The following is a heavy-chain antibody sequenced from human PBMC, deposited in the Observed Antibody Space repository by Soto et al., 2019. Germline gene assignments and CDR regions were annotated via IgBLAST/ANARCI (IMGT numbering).Heavy chain of an antibody. CDR3: ARGSSSWFIIDY. V-gene: IGHV3-33*01. CDR1: GFTFSSYG. D-gene: IGHD6-13*01. CDR2: IWYDGSNK. Sequence: QVQLVESGGGVVQPGRSLRLSCAASGFTFSSYGMHWVRQAPGKGLEWVAVIWYDGSNKYYADSVKGRFTISRDNSKNTLYLKMNSLRAEDTAVYYCARGSSSWFIIDYWGQGTLVTVSS. J-gene: IGHJ4*02.